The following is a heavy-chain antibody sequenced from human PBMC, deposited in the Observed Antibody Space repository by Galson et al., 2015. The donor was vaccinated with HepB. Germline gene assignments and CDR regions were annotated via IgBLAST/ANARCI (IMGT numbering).Heavy chain of an antibody. CDR1: GFSLSTSGVG. D-gene: IGHD3-16*02. CDR2: IYWDDDK. CDR3: ARRVGRGSYPHLRNWFDP. J-gene: IGHJ5*02. Sequence: PALVKPTQTLTLTCTFSGFSLSTSGVGVGWIRQPPGKALEWLALIYWDDDKRYSPSLKSRLTITKDTSKNQVVLTMTNMDPVDTATYYCARRVGRGSYPHLRNWFDPWGQGTLVTVSS. V-gene: IGHV2-5*02.